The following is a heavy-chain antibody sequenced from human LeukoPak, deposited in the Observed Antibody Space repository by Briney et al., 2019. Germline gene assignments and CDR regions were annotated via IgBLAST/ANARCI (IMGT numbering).Heavy chain of an antibody. J-gene: IGHJ4*02. CDR2: ISASGGTT. V-gene: IGHV3-23*01. CDR1: GLTFSSCA. CDR3: AKDPTDFDSSGQTYFDY. Sequence: PGGSLRLSCAASGLTFSSCAMSWVRQAPGKGLEWVSGISASGGTTYYADSVKGRFTISRDNSKNTLVLQLNSLRAEDTAVYYCAKDPTDFDSSGQTYFDYWGQGTLVTVSS. D-gene: IGHD3-22*01.